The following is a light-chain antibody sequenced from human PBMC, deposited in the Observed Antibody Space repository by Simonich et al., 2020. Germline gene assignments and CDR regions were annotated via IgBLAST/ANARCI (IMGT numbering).Light chain of an antibody. CDR1: SSDVVGYNY. V-gene: IGLV2-14*03. CDR2: DVS. CDR3: SSYTSSTWGV. Sequence: QSALTQPASVSGSPGQSITISCTGTSSDVVGYNYVSWYQQHPGKAPKLMIYDVSNRPYGVSNRFSGSKSCNTASLTISGLQAEDEADYYCSSYTSSTWGVFGGGTKLTVL. J-gene: IGLJ3*02.